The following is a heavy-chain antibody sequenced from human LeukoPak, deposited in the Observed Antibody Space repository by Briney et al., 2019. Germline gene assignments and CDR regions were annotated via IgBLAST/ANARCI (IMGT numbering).Heavy chain of an antibody. D-gene: IGHD6-13*01. CDR2: IKQDGSET. CDR3: ARGRGSWYGVYFDY. CDR1: GFTLSSHW. Sequence: GGSLRLSCAASGFTLSSHWMGWVRQAPGKGLEWVANIKQDGSETYYVGSVKGRFTISRDNAKNSLYLQMNSLRTEDTAVYYCARGRGSWYGVYFDYWGQGTLVTVSS. J-gene: IGHJ4*02. V-gene: IGHV3-7*01.